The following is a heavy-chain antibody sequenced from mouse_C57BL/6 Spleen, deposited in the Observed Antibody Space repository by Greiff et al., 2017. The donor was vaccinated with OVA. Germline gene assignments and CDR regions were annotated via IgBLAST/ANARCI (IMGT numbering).Heavy chain of an antibody. D-gene: IGHD1-1*01. J-gene: IGHJ3*01. CDR3: VRHAITTEFAY. CDR2: IRSKSNNYAT. V-gene: IGHV10-1*01. CDR1: GFSFNTYA. Sequence: GGGLVQPKGSLKLSCAASGFSFNTYAMNWVRQAPGKGLEWVARIRSKSNNYATYYADSVKDRFTISRDDSESMLYLQMNNLKTEDTAMYYCVRHAITTEFAYWGQGTLVTVSA.